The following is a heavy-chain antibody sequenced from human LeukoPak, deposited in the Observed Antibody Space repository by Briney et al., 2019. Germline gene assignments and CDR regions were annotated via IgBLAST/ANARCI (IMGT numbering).Heavy chain of an antibody. CDR2: ISSSSSYI. V-gene: IGHV3-21*04. J-gene: IGHJ4*02. CDR1: GFTFSSYS. Sequence: AGGSLRLSCAASGFTFSSYSMNWVRQAPGKGLEWVSSISSSSSYIYYADSVKGRFTISRDNAKNSLYLQMNSLRAEDTAVYYCARGDSDEYYYDSSLDYWGQGTLVTVSS. D-gene: IGHD3-22*01. CDR3: ARGDSDEYYYDSSLDY.